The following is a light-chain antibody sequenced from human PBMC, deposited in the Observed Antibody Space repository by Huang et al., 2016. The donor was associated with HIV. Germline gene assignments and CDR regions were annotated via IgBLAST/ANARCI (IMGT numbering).Light chain of an antibody. CDR1: QGVGSN. J-gene: IGKJ2*01. V-gene: IGKV3-15*01. CDR2: GAS. Sequence: EIMMTQSPATLYVSPGERATLSCRASQGVGSNLAWYQQKLGQAPRLLIYGASARSTGLPARFSGSGSGTEVTLTISSLQSGDFAVYYCQQYNTRPYTFGQGT. CDR3: QQYNTRPYT.